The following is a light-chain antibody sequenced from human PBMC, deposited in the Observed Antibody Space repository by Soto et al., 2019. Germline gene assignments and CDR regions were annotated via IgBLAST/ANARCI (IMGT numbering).Light chain of an antibody. CDR1: SSNIGSNY. V-gene: IGLV1-47*01. CDR3: AAWDDSLSDWV. J-gene: IGLJ3*02. CDR2: RNN. Sequence: QSVLTQPPSSSVTPGQRVTISCSGSSSNIGSNYVYWYQQLPGTARNLLIYRNNQRPSGVPDRFSGSKSGTSASLAISGLRSADEGDYYCAAWDDSLSDWVFGGGPQLTV.